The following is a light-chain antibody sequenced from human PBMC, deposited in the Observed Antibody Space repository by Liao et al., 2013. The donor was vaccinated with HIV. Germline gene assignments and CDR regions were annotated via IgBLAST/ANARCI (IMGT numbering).Light chain of an antibody. CDR2: QDI. CDR3: QAWHSSQVV. V-gene: IGLV3-1*01. CDR1: KLGDKY. Sequence: SYELTQPPSVSVSPGQTASITCSGDKLGDKYATWYQHKPGQSPVMVIYQDIQRPSGIPERFSASNSVNTATLTITGTQVMDEADYYCQAWHSSQVVFGGGTKLTVL. J-gene: IGLJ3*02.